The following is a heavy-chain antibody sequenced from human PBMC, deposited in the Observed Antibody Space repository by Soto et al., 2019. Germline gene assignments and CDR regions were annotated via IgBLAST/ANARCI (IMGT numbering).Heavy chain of an antibody. D-gene: IGHD3-3*01. CDR3: ARVYDFWSGDYYYYGMDV. CDR1: GGTFSSYA. V-gene: IGHV1-69*13. CDR2: IIPIFGTA. Sequence: SVKVSCKASGGTFSSYAIGWARQAPGQGLEWMGGIIPIFGTANYAQKFQGRVTITADEATSTAYMELSSLRSEDTAVYYCARVYDFWSGDYYYYGMDVWGQGTTVTVSS. J-gene: IGHJ6*02.